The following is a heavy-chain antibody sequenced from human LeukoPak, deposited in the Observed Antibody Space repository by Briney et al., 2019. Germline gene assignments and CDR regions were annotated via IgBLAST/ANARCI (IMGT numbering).Heavy chain of an antibody. Sequence: PGGSLRLSCAASGFTFGNYAMSWVRQAPGKGLEWVSAISGSASSTYYADSVKGRLTISRDNAKNTLYLQMNSLRADDTAVYYCAKSGDRGAYCTGCTCYPYCYYYMDVWGKGTTVTISS. CDR3: AKSGDRGAYCTGCTCYPYCYYYMDV. V-gene: IGHV3-23*01. CDR1: GFTFGNYA. J-gene: IGHJ6*03. CDR2: ISGSASST. D-gene: IGHD2-15*01.